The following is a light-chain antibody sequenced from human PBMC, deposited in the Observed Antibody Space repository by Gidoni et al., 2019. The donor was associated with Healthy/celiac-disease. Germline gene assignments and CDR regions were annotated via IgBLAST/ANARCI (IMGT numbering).Light chain of an antibody. J-gene: IGKJ2*01. Sequence: DILMTQSPASLAVSLGERATINCKSSQSVLYSSNNKNYLAWSQQKPGQPPKLLIYWASNRESGGPDRFSGSGSGTDFTLTISSLQAEDVAVYYCQQYYSTPYTFGQGTKLEIK. CDR2: WAS. CDR3: QQYYSTPYT. V-gene: IGKV4-1*01. CDR1: QSVLYSSNNKNY.